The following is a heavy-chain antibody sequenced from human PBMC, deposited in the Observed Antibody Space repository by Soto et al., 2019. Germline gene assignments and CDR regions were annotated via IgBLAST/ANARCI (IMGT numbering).Heavy chain of an antibody. Sequence: QVHLVQSGAEVKKPGASVNVSCKTSGYTFTRNGISWVRQAPGQGLEWMGWISPNSGNTKYAQKLQGRVIMTTDTAASTAYMELSSLRSDDTAVYYCVKDRDSNSWPSRDVWGPGTTVTVSS. J-gene: IGHJ6*02. CDR3: VKDRDSNSWPSRDV. D-gene: IGHD3-22*01. V-gene: IGHV1-18*01. CDR1: GYTFTRNG. CDR2: ISPNSGNT.